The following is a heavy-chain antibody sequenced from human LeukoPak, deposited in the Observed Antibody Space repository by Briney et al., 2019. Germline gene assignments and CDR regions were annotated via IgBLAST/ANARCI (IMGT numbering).Heavy chain of an antibody. V-gene: IGHV3-7*01. D-gene: IGHD3-16*01. CDR3: ARDGGIIRFGGQDV. CDR1: GFTFSDYW. Sequence: GGSLRLSCAASGFTFSDYWPSWVRQAPGKGLEWVANMNRDGSEKNYVDSMKGRITISRDNAKNSLYLQMNSLRVEDTAVYYCARDGGIIRFGGQDVWGQGTTVTVS. CDR2: MNRDGSEK. J-gene: IGHJ6*02.